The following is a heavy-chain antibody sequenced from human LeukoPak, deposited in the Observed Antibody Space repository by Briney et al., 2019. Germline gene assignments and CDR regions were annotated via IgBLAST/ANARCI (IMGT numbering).Heavy chain of an antibody. CDR3: AKMSQPSFWSGYSDY. D-gene: IGHD3-3*01. J-gene: IGHJ4*02. V-gene: IGHV3-23*01. CDR2: ISGSGGST. Sequence: GGSLRLSCAASGFTFSSYGMHWVRQAPGKGLEWVSAISGSGGSTYYADSVKGRFTISRDNSKNTLYLQMNSLRAEDTAVYYCAKMSQPSFWSGYSDYWGQGTLVTVSS. CDR1: GFTFSSYG.